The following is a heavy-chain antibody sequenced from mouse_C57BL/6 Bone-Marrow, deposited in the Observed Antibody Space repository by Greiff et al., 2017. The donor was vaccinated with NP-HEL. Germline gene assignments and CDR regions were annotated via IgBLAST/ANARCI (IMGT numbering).Heavy chain of an antibody. J-gene: IGHJ2*01. V-gene: IGHV6-6*01. D-gene: IGHD3-3*01. CDR3: TRSDRDGPFDY. Sequence: EVNLVESGGGLVQPGGSMKLSCAASGFTFSDAWMDWVRQSPEKGLEWVAEIRNKANNHATYYAESVKGRFTISRDDSKSSVYLQMNSLRAEDTGIYYCTRSDRDGPFDYWGQGTTLTVSS. CDR1: GFTFSDAW. CDR2: IRNKANNHAT.